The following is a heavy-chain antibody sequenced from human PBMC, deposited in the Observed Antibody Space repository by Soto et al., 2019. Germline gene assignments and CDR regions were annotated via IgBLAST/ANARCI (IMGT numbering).Heavy chain of an antibody. D-gene: IGHD4-17*01. J-gene: IGHJ6*02. CDR3: ARSETYGDRYYYGMDV. V-gene: IGHV5-51*01. CDR2: IYPGDSDT. Sequence: PGESLKISCKGSGYSFTSYWIDWVRQMPGKGLEWMGIIYPGDSDTRYSPSFQGQVTISADKSISTAYLQWSSLKASDTAMYYCARSETYGDRYYYGMDVWGQGTTVTVSS. CDR1: GYSFTSYW.